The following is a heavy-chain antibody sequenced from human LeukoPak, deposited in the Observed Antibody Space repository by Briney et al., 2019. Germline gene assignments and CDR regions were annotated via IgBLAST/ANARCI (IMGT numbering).Heavy chain of an antibody. Sequence: SETLSLTCAVYGGSFSGYYWSWIRQPPGKGLERIGEINHSGSTSYNPSLKSRVTISVDTSKNQFSLKLSSVTAADTAVYYCARAGVVPAANAFDIWGQGTMVTVSS. CDR2: INHSGST. D-gene: IGHD2-2*01. CDR3: ARAGVVPAANAFDI. V-gene: IGHV4-34*01. J-gene: IGHJ3*02. CDR1: GGSFSGYY.